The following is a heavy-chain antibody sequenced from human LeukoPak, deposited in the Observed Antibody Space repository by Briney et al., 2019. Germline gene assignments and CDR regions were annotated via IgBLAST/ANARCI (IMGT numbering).Heavy chain of an antibody. J-gene: IGHJ4*02. Sequence: GSLRLSCAASGFTFSSYAMSWVRQPPGKGLEWIGEINHSGSTNYNPSLKSRVTISGDTSKNQFSLKLSSVTAADTAVYYCARGPGGYFDYWGQGTLVTVSS. D-gene: IGHD2-15*01. CDR1: GFTFSSYA. CDR2: INHSGST. CDR3: ARGPGGYFDY. V-gene: IGHV4-34*01.